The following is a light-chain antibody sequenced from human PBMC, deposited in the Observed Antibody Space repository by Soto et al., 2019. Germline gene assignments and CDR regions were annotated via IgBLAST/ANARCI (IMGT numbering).Light chain of an antibody. J-gene: IGLJ3*02. CDR3: AAWDDSLNGWV. CDR1: SSNIGSNT. CDR2: SNN. V-gene: IGLV1-44*01. Sequence: QSVLTQPPSASGTPGQRVIISGSGSSSNIGSNTVNWYQQLPGTAPKLLIYSNNQRPSGVPDRFSGSKSGTSASLAISGLQSEDEADYYCAAWDDSLNGWVFGGGTKLTVL.